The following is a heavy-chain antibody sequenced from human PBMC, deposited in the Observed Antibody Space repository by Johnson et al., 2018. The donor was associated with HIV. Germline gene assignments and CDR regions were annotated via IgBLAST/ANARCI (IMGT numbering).Heavy chain of an antibody. CDR3: ARFDSFDAFDI. Sequence: QVQLVESGGGVVQPGRSLRLSCAVSGLTFSNYGMHWVRQAPGKGLEWVAVISYDGSNKYYVDSVKGRFTISRDISKNTLYLQMNSLRAEDTAVYFCARFDSFDAFDIWGQGTMVIVS. CDR1: GLTFSNYG. D-gene: IGHD3-9*01. CDR2: ISYDGSNK. V-gene: IGHV3-30*19. J-gene: IGHJ3*02.